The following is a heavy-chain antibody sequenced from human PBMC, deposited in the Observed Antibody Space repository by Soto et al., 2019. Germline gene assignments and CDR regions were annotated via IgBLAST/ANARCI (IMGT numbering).Heavy chain of an antibody. D-gene: IGHD6-19*01. CDR3: ARGRVAVTGIDS. J-gene: IGHJ4*02. Sequence: SETLSLTCSVSGGSISSSDWWSWVRQPPNKGLEWIGEIYYNGATNYNPSLKSRVTVSVDKSKNQLSLRLTSVTAAYTAVYYCARGRVAVTGIDSWGQGTLVTVS. V-gene: IGHV4-4*02. CDR1: GGSISSSDW. CDR2: IYYNGAT.